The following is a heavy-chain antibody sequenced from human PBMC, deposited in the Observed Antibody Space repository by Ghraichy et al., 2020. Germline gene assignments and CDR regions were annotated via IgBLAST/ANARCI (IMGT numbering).Heavy chain of an antibody. Sequence: SGPTLVKPTQTLTLTCTFSGFSLSTTGVGVGWIRQPPGKALECLALIYWDDDKRYSPSLKSRLTITKDTSKNQVVLTLTNMDPVDTATYYCAHRGGAAAGPNNYFDFWGQGILVTVSS. D-gene: IGHD6-13*01. CDR3: AHRGGAAAGPNNYFDF. V-gene: IGHV2-5*02. J-gene: IGHJ4*02. CDR1: GFSLSTTGVG. CDR2: IYWDDDK.